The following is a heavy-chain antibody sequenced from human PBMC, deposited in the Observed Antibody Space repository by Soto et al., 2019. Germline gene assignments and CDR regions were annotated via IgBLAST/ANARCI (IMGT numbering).Heavy chain of an antibody. D-gene: IGHD6-6*01. CDR3: ARVLGAARMNPYYYYYGMDV. Sequence: GASVKVSCKASGYTFTGYYMHWVRQAPGQGLEWMGWINPNSGGTNYAQKFQGRVTMTRDTSISTACMELSRLRSDDTAVYYCARVLGAARMNPYYYYYGMDVWGQGTTVTVSS. CDR2: INPNSGGT. V-gene: IGHV1-2*02. CDR1: GYTFTGYY. J-gene: IGHJ6*02.